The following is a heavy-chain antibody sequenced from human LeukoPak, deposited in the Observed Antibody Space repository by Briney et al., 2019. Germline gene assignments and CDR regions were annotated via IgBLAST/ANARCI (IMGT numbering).Heavy chain of an antibody. CDR1: GGSISSYY. D-gene: IGHD3-3*01. CDR2: IYYSGST. CDR3: ARLRPNYDFWSGYPFGGHFDY. Sequence: SETLSLTCTVSGGSISSYYWSWIRQPPGKGLEWIGYIYYSGSTNYNPSLKSRVTISVDTSKNQFSLKLSSVTAADTAVYYCARLRPNYDFWSGYPFGGHFDYWGQGTLVTVS. V-gene: IGHV4-59*01. J-gene: IGHJ4*02.